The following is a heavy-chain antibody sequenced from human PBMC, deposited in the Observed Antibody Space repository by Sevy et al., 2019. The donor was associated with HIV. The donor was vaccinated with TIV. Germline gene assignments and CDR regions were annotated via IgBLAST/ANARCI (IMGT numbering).Heavy chain of an antibody. CDR3: ASSPGGYYDSSGHFDY. V-gene: IGHV1-46*01. CDR2: INPSGGST. CDR1: GYTFTSYY. Sequence: ASVKVSCKASGYTFTSYYMHWVRQAPGQGLEWMGIINPSGGSTSYAQKFQGRVTMTRDTSTRTVYMELSSLRSEDTAVYYCASSPGGYYDSSGHFDYWGQGTLVTVSS. J-gene: IGHJ4*02. D-gene: IGHD3-22*01.